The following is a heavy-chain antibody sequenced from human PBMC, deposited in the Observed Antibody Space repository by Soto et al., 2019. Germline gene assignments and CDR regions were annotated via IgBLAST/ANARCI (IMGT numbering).Heavy chain of an antibody. Sequence: PGESLKISCNGSGYSFTSYCIGLVLQMPGKGLEWMWIIYPGDSDTRYSPSFQGQVTISADKSISTAYLQRSSLKASDTAMYYCARQFNWNSPTGYFDYWGQGTLVTVSS. V-gene: IGHV5-51*01. CDR2: IYPGDSDT. J-gene: IGHJ4*02. D-gene: IGHD1-7*01. CDR3: ARQFNWNSPTGYFDY. CDR1: GYSFTSYC.